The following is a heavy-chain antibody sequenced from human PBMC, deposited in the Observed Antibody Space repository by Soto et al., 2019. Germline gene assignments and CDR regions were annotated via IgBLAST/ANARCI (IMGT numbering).Heavy chain of an antibody. J-gene: IGHJ6*02. CDR2: IRSKAYGGTT. D-gene: IGHD2-2*01. Sequence: GGSLRLSCTASGFTFGDYAMSWVRQAPGKGLEWVGFIRSKAYGGTTEYAASVKGRFTISRDDSKSIAYLQMNSLKTEDTAVYYCTRGGLVVVPAATLYYYYGMDVWGQGTTVTVSS. V-gene: IGHV3-49*04. CDR1: GFTFGDYA. CDR3: TRGGLVVVPAATLYYYYGMDV.